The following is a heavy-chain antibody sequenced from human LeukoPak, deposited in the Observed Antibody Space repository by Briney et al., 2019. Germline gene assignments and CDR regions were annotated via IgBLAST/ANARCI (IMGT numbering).Heavy chain of an antibody. CDR2: IHHSVSP. D-gene: IGHD1-26*01. V-gene: IGHV4-59*11. J-gene: IGHJ4*02. CDR3: ARDILMVGATHYFDY. Sequence: SETLSLTCTVSGGSITTHYWSWLRQSPGGGLEWIGYIHHSVSPTYNPSLKSIVTISVATSKNQFSLKVPSVTAADTAVYYCARDILMVGATHYFDYWGQGTLVTVSS. CDR1: GGSITTHY.